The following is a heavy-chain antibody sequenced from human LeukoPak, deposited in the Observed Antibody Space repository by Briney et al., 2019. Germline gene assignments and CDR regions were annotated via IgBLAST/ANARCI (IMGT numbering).Heavy chain of an antibody. D-gene: IGHD3-22*01. CDR1: GYTFTAYY. J-gene: IGHJ4*02. Sequence: ASVTVSCKTSGYTFTAYYIHWVRQAPGQGLEWMGWINPNSGGTNYAQNFQGRVTMTRDTSINTAHMELSRLSSDDTAVFYCAREEGTHYTDSSGYYPLDYWGPGTLVTVSS. CDR2: INPNSGGT. CDR3: AREEGTHYTDSSGYYPLDY. V-gene: IGHV1-2*02.